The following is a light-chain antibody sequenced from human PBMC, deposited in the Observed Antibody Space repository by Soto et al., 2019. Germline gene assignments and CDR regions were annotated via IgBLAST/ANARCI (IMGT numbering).Light chain of an antibody. V-gene: IGLV2-8*01. CDR1: NSDVGGCKF. Sequence: QSALTQPPSASGSPGQSVTISCTGTNSDVGGCKFVSWYQQYPGKAPKLIIYEFSKRPSGVPDRFAGSKSGNTASLTVSGLQAEDEADYYCSSCAGSNNPDVFGTGTKVTVL. CDR2: EFS. J-gene: IGLJ1*01. CDR3: SSCAGSNNPDV.